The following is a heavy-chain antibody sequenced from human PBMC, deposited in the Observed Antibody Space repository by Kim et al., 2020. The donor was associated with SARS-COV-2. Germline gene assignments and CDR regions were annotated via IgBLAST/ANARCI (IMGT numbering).Heavy chain of an antibody. D-gene: IGHD2-2*01. Sequence: ASVKVSCKASGYTFTSYGNSWVRQAPGQGLEWMGWISAYNGNTNYAQKLQGRVTMTTDTSTSTAYMELRSLRSDDTAVYYCARVGRVLGYCSSTSCYGGWFDPWGQGTLVTVSS. CDR2: ISAYNGNT. V-gene: IGHV1-18*01. J-gene: IGHJ5*02. CDR1: GYTFTSYG. CDR3: ARVGRVLGYCSSTSCYGGWFDP.